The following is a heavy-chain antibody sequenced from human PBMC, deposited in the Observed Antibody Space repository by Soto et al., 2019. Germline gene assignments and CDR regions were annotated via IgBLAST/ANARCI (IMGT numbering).Heavy chain of an antibody. CDR2: ISYDGSNK. D-gene: IGHD2-15*01. Sequence: QVQLVESGGGVVQPGRSLRLSCPASGFTFSSYAMHWVRQAPGKGLEWVAVISYDGSNKYYADSVKGRFTISRDNSKNTLYLQMNSLRAEDTAVYYCARFESCSGGSCYSVWGQGTLVTVSS. V-gene: IGHV3-30-3*01. CDR1: GFTFSSYA. CDR3: ARFESCSGGSCYSV. J-gene: IGHJ1*01.